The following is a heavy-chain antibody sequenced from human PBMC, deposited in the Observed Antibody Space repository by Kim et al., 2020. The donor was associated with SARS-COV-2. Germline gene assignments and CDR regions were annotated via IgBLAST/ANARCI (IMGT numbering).Heavy chain of an antibody. Sequence: GGSLRLSCAASGFTFSNYWMSWVRQAPGKGLEWVATLRQDASGKFYVDSVKGRFTISRDNAENSLFLHMSSLRAEDTAVYYCARSISNMEPLRIGVYFHHWGQGTLVTVSS. CDR3: ARSISNMEPLRIGVYFHH. V-gene: IGHV3-7*01. CDR1: GFTFSNYW. D-gene: IGHD1-26*01. J-gene: IGHJ1*01. CDR2: LRQDASGK.